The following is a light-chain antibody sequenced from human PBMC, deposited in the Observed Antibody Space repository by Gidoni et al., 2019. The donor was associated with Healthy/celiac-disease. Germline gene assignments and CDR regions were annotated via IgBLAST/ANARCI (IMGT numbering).Light chain of an antibody. Sequence: DIVLTQSPGTLSLSPGERAILSCRASQSVSSSYLAWYQQKPGQAPRLLIYGASSRATGIPDRFSGSGSGTDFTRTISRLEPEDFAVYYCQQYGSSPRTFGQGTKVEIK. V-gene: IGKV3-20*01. CDR3: QQYGSSPRT. CDR1: QSVSSSY. J-gene: IGKJ1*01. CDR2: GAS.